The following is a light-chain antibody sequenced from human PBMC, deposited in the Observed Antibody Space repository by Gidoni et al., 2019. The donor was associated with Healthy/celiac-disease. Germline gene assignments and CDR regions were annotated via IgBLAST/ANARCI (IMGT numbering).Light chain of an antibody. Sequence: EIVMTQSPATLSVSPGERATLSCRASQSVISTLAWYQQKPGQAPRLLIYVASTRATGIPAMFSGSGSGTEFTLTISSLQSEDFAVYYCQQYNNWPLTFGQGTKVEIK. V-gene: IGKV3-15*01. J-gene: IGKJ1*01. CDR2: VAS. CDR1: QSVIST. CDR3: QQYNNWPLT.